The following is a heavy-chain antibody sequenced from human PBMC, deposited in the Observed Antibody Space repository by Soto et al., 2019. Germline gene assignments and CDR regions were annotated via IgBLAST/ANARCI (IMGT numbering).Heavy chain of an antibody. CDR1: GVSISDTSYY. CDR2: IYFSGTT. J-gene: IGHJ4*02. V-gene: IGHV4-39*01. CDR3: PRHGSH. Sequence: PSETLSLTCNVSGVSISDTSYYWGWIRQPPGKGLEWIGTIYFSGTTFYNPSLKSRLTISVDTSKNQFSLRLSSVTAADTAVYYCPRHGSHWGQGTLVTVSS.